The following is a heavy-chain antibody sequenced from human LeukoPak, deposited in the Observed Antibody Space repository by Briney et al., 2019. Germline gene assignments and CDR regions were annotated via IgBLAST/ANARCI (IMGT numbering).Heavy chain of an antibody. CDR2: INPNSGGT. CDR1: GYTFTGYY. CDR3: ARDRDGDSAFDP. V-gene: IGHV1-2*02. D-gene: IGHD4-17*01. Sequence: GASVKVSCKASGYTFTGYYMHWVRQAPGQGLEWMGWINPNSGGTNYAQRFQGRVTMTRDTSISTAYMELSRLRSDDTAVYYCARDRDGDSAFDPWGQGTLVTVSS. J-gene: IGHJ5*02.